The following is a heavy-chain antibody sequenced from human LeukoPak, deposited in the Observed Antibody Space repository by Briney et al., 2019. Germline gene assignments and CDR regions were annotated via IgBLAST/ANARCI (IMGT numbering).Heavy chain of an antibody. CDR1: GFTVSSNY. Sequence: GGSLRLSCAASGFTVSSNYMNWVRQAPGKGLEWVSLTYSDGSTSYTESVKGRFTISRDDSKNTLSLQLNSLRAEDTAVYYCARDGGSSTKEPTGGYYYYGMDVWGQGTTVTVSS. D-gene: IGHD1-1*01. CDR3: ARDGGSSTKEPTGGYYYYGMDV. CDR2: TYSDGST. J-gene: IGHJ6*02. V-gene: IGHV3-53*01.